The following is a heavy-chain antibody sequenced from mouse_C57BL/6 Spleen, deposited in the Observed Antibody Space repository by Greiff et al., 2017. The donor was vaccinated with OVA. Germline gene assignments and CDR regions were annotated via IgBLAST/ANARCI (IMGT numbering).Heavy chain of an antibody. CDR2: INPSNGGT. J-gene: IGHJ4*01. V-gene: IGHV1-53*01. Sequence: QVQLQQPGTELVKPGASVKLSCKASGYTFTSYWMHWVKQRPGQGLEWIGNINPSNGGTNYNEKFKSKATLTVDKSSSTAYMQLSKLTSEGSTVYSCARGDYYGSREPPYTMDYWGQGTSVTVSA. D-gene: IGHD1-1*01. CDR3: ARGDYYGSREPPYTMDY. CDR1: GYTFTSYW.